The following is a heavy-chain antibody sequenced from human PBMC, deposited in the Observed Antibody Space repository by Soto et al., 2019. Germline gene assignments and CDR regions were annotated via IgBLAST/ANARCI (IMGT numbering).Heavy chain of an antibody. Sequence: SETLSLTCTVSGGSISSSSYYWGWIRQPPGKGLEWIGSIYYSGSTYYNPSLKSRVTISVDTSKNQFSLKLSSVTAADTAVYYCERQRVATIIIRDFDYWGQGTLVTVYS. D-gene: IGHD5-12*01. J-gene: IGHJ4*02. CDR3: ERQRVATIIIRDFDY. CDR2: IYYSGST. V-gene: IGHV4-39*01. CDR1: GGSISSSSYY.